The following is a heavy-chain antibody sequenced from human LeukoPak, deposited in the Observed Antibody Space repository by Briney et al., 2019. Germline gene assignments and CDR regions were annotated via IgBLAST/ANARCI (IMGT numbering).Heavy chain of an antibody. J-gene: IGHJ6*03. D-gene: IGHD6-19*01. Sequence: GSLRLSCAASGFTFSSFAMSWIRQPPGKGLEWIGYIYYSGSTNYNPSLKSRVTISVDTSKNQFSLKLSSVTAADTAVYYCARMTVAAATYYYYYYMDVWGKGTTVTVSS. CDR2: IYYSGST. CDR3: ARMTVAAATYYYYYYMDV. CDR1: GFTFSSFA. V-gene: IGHV4-59*01.